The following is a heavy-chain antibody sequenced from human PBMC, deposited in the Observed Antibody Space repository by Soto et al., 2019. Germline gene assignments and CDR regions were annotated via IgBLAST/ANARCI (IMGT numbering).Heavy chain of an antibody. J-gene: IGHJ4*02. Sequence: QVQLQQWGAGLLKPSETLSLTCAVYGGSFSGYYWSWIRQPPGKGLEWIGEINHSGSTNYNPSLKSRVTISVDTSKNQFSLKLSSVTAADTAVYYCAIPGAIAVYNFWGQGTLVTVSS. V-gene: IGHV4-34*01. CDR2: INHSGST. CDR1: GGSFSGYY. CDR3: AIPGAIAVYNF. D-gene: IGHD6-19*01.